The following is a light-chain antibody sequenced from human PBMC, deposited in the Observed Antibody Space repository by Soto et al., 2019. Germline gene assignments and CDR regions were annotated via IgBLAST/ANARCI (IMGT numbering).Light chain of an antibody. J-gene: IGLJ2*01. Sequence: HSVLTQPPSVSGAPGQRVTISCTGSSSNIGAGFDVHWYQQLPGSAPKLLIYGYNNPPSGVPDRFSGSRSGTSASLAITGLQAEDEADYYCQSYDSSQTVLFGGGTKLTVL. CDR3: QSYDSSQTVL. CDR1: SSNIGAGFD. V-gene: IGLV1-40*01. CDR2: GYN.